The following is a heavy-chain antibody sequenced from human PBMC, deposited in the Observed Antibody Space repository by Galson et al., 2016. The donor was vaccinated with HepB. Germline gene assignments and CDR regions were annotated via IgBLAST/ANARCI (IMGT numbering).Heavy chain of an antibody. J-gene: IGHJ6*04. CDR3: ARDPGLRSGMGG. CDR1: GFTVSSDY. V-gene: IGHV3-66*02. D-gene: IGHD4-17*01. Sequence: SLRLSCAVSGFTVSSDYMSWVRQAPGKELEWVSVIYSGGDTYYADSVKGRFTISRDDSKSTLYLQMSSLRTEDTAVYFCARDPGLRSGMGGWGKGTTVIVSA. CDR2: IYSGGDT.